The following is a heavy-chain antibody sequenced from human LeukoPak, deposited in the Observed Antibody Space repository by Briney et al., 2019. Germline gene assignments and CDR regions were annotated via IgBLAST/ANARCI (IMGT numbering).Heavy chain of an antibody. CDR2: INPNSGGT. CDR3: ARDPSVESTAMEADGD. CDR1: GYTFTGYY. J-gene: IGHJ4*02. V-gene: IGHV1-2*02. D-gene: IGHD5-18*01. Sequence: ASVKVSCKASGYTFTGYYMHWVRQAPGQGLEWMGWINPNSGGTNYAQKFQGRVTMTRDTSISTAYMELSRLRSDDTAVYYCARDPSVESTAMEADGDWGQGTLVTVSS.